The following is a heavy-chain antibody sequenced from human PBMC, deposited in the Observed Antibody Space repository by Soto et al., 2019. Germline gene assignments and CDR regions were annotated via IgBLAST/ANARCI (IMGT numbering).Heavy chain of an antibody. CDR1: GYTFTSHY. Sequence: QVQLVQSGAEAKKPGASVTISCKASGYTFTSHYIYWVRQAPGQGLEWVAIINPGGGGTTYAQKFKGRLTVTRDMSTATSYMDLSSLRSDDTAVYYCATSSGYCSVTACPDYYFDLWGRGTLVTVSS. CDR3: ATSSGYCSVTACPDYYFDL. J-gene: IGHJ2*01. D-gene: IGHD2-15*01. V-gene: IGHV1-46*01. CDR2: INPGGGGT.